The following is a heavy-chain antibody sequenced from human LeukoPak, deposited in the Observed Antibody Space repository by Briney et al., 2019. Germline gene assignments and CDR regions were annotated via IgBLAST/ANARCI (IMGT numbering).Heavy chain of an antibody. CDR2: INPNSGAT. Sequence: GASVKVSCKASGYSFTGHYVHWVRQAPGQGLEWLGCINPNSGATNYAQTFQGRVAMTSDTSVSTAYMEVRRLRSDDTAVYYCARDVVGSSSWYSDYWGQGTLVTVSS. CDR3: ARDVVGSSSWYSDY. J-gene: IGHJ4*02. CDR1: GYSFTGHY. D-gene: IGHD6-13*01. V-gene: IGHV1-2*02.